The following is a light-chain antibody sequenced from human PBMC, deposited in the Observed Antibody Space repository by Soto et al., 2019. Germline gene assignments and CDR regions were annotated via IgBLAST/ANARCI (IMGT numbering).Light chain of an antibody. V-gene: IGKV2-24*01. CDR3: MQATQSHWT. CDR2: KVS. CDR1: QSLVHSDGNTY. Sequence: EIVMTQSPLTLPVTLGQAASISCRSSQSLVHSDGNTYLSWFQQRPGQPPRLLNYKVSDRFSGVPDRFSGSGAGTDFTLTISRVEAEDVGVYYCMQATQSHWTFGQGTKVDIK. J-gene: IGKJ1*01.